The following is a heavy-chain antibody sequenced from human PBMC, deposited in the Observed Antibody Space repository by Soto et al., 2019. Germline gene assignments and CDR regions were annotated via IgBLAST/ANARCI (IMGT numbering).Heavy chain of an antibody. Sequence: SETLSLTCAVYGGSFSGYYWSWIRQPPGKGLEWIGEINHSGSTNYNPSLKSRVTISVDTSKNQFSLKLSSVTAADTAVYYCARSTVVVPAARGSWFDPWGQGTLVTVSS. CDR3: ARSTVVVPAARGSWFDP. CDR2: INHSGST. J-gene: IGHJ5*02. V-gene: IGHV4-34*01. D-gene: IGHD2-2*01. CDR1: GGSFSGYY.